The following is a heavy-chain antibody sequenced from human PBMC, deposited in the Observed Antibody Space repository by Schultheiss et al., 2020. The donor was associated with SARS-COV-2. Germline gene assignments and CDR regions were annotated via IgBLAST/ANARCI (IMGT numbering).Heavy chain of an antibody. CDR1: GGSISSYY. V-gene: IGHV4-59*12. CDR2: IYYSGST. J-gene: IGHJ5*02. CDR3: ARDVDFPGRFDP. Sequence: SQTLSLTCTVSGGSISSYYWSWIRQPPGKGLEWIGYIYYSGSTYYNPSLKSRVTISVDTSKNQFSLKLSSVTAADTAVYYCARDVDFPGRFDPWGQGTLVTVSS.